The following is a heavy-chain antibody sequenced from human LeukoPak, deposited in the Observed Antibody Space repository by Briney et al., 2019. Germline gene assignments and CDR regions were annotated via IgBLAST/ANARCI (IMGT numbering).Heavy chain of an antibody. Sequence: PGGSLRLSCAASGFTFRNYVIHWVRQAPGKGLEWVAVTSSDLNVKLYADSVKGRFTISRDNSRSTLYLQMNSLRAEDTAFYYCARNMYSSSWYRDYWGQGTLVTVSS. V-gene: IGHV3-30-3*01. CDR2: TSSDLNVK. CDR1: GFTFRNYV. D-gene: IGHD6-13*01. CDR3: ARNMYSSSWYRDY. J-gene: IGHJ4*02.